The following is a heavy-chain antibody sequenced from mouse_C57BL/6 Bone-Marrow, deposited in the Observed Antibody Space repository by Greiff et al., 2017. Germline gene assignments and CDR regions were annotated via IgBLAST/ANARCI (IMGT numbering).Heavy chain of an antibody. CDR2: IDPENGDT. CDR3: TRIAY. J-gene: IGHJ3*01. V-gene: IGHV14-4*01. CDR1: GFNIKDDY. Sequence: EVKLMESGAELVRPGASVKLSCTASGFNIKDDYMPWVKQRPEQGLEWIGWIDPENGDTEYDSKFQGKATITVDTSSNPAYLQLSSLTSEDNAVYYCTRIAYWGQGTLVTVSA.